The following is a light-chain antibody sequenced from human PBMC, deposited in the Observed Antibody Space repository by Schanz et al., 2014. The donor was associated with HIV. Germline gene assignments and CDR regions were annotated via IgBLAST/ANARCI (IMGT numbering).Light chain of an antibody. CDR2: EVI. Sequence: QSALTQPPSASGSPGQSVTISCTGTSSDVGGYNHVSWYQQHPGKAPKLMIYEVIKRPSGVPDRFSGSKSGSTASLTVSGLQPEDEADYYCATWVDRLNGWVFGGGTKPTVL. CDR3: ATWVDRLNGWV. V-gene: IGLV2-8*01. CDR1: SSDVGGYNH. J-gene: IGLJ3*02.